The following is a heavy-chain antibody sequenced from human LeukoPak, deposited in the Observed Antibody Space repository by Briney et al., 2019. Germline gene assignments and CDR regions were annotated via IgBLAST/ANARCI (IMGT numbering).Heavy chain of an antibody. V-gene: IGHV3-23*01. CDR2: ISASGVMT. CDR3: AKDRSIGTYYTFDH. J-gene: IGHJ4*02. Sequence: GGSLRLSCAASGFTFDDYGMSWFRQAPGKGLEWVSSISASGVMTYYADSVKGRFTVSRDNSKNSLYLQMSSLTAADTAVYYCAKDRSIGTYYTFDHWGQGTLVTVSS. CDR1: GFTFDDYG. D-gene: IGHD1-26*01.